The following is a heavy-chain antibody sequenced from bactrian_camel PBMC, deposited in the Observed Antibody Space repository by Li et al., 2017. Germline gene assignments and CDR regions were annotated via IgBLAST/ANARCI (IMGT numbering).Heavy chain of an antibody. V-gene: IGHV3S35*01. D-gene: IGHD5*01. CDR1: GFTFSTYA. Sequence: DVQLVESGGGLVQPGGSLMLSCAASGFTFSTYAMSWVRQAPGKGLEWVSSSSSGALSLVYADSVKGRFTISRDNAKNTVYLLMNSLNTEDTAMYYCAKDTFGLSWDSTFDYWGQGTQVTVS. CDR2: SSSGALSL. CDR3: AKDTFGLSWDSTFDY. J-gene: IGHJ6*01.